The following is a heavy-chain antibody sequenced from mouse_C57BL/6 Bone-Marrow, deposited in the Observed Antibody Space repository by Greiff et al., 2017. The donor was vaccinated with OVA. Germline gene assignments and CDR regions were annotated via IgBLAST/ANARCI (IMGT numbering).Heavy chain of an antibody. CDR3: ARLGDGFLYAMDY. Sequence: QVQLKESGAELVKPGASVKISCKASGYAFSSYWMNWVKQRPGKGLEWIGQIYPGDGDTNYNGKFKGKATLTADKSSSTAYMQLSSLTSEDSAVYFCARLGDGFLYAMDYWGQGTSVTVSS. CDR2: IYPGDGDT. V-gene: IGHV1-80*01. J-gene: IGHJ4*01. CDR1: GYAFSSYW. D-gene: IGHD2-3*01.